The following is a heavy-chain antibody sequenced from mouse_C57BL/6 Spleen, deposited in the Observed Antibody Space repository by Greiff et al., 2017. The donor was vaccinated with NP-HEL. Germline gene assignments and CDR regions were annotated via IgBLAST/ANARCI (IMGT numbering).Heavy chain of an antibody. V-gene: IGHV1-63*01. Sequence: QVQLKESGAELVRPGTSVKMSCKASGYTFTNYWIGWAKQRPGHGLEWIGDIYPGGGYTNYNEKFKGKATLTADKSSSTAYMQFSSLTSEDSAIDDCARSDYDGGNYAMDYWGQGTSVTVSS. J-gene: IGHJ4*01. CDR1: GYTFTNYW. CDR2: IYPGGGYT. CDR3: ARSDYDGGNYAMDY. D-gene: IGHD2-4*01.